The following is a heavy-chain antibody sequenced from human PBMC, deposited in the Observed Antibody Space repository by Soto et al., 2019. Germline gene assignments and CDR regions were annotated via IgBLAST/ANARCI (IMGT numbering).Heavy chain of an antibody. CDR2: ISSSSSYT. D-gene: IGHD3-22*01. V-gene: IGHV3-11*06. J-gene: IGHJ6*02. Sequence: PGGSLRLSCAASGFTFSDYYMSWIRQAPGKGLEWVSYISSSSSYTNYADSVKGRFTISRDNAKNSLYLQMNSLRAEDTAVYYCARDQDYDSSGYYGPADVWGQGTTVTVS. CDR3: ARDQDYDSSGYYGPADV. CDR1: GFTFSDYY.